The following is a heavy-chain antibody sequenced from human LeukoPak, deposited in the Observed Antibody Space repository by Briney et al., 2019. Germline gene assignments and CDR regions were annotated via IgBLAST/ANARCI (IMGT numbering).Heavy chain of an antibody. J-gene: IGHJ4*02. CDR3: ARGARAGYNLEPFDY. CDR2: IYYRGST. V-gene: IGHV4-59*08. Sequence: SETLSLTCTVSGRSMSSYYWSWIRQPPGKGLEWIGYIYYRGSTKYNPSLKSRVTISVDTSKNQFSLKLSSVTAADTAVYYCARGARAGYNLEPFDYWGQGTLVTVSS. CDR1: GRSMSSYY. D-gene: IGHD5-24*01.